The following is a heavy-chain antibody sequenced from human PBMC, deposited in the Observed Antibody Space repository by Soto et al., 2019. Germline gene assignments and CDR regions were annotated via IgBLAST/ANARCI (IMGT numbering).Heavy chain of an antibody. V-gene: IGHV2-5*02. CDR2: IYWDDDK. Sequence: QITLKESGPTLVKPTQTLTLTCTFSGFSLSTSGVCVGWIRQPPGKAMEWLALIYWDDDKRYSPSLKSRLTITKDTSNNQVVLTITNMEPVDTATYYCAHSTPGDFWSGYYPPAFAYRGQGTLVTVSS. D-gene: IGHD3-3*01. CDR1: GFSLSTSGVC. J-gene: IGHJ4*02. CDR3: AHSTPGDFWSGYYPPAFAY.